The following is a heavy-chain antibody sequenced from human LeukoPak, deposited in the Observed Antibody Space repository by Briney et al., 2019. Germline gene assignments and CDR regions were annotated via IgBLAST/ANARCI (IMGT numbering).Heavy chain of an antibody. V-gene: IGHV5-51*01. CDR3: ARQSSGWYTLDAFDI. Sequence: GESLKISCKGSGYSFTSYWIGWVRQMPGKGLEWMGIIYPGDSDTRYSPSFQGQVTISADKSISTAYLQWSSLKASDTAMYYCARQSSGWYTLDAFDIWGRGTMVTVSS. D-gene: IGHD6-19*01. CDR1: GYSFTSYW. J-gene: IGHJ3*02. CDR2: IYPGDSDT.